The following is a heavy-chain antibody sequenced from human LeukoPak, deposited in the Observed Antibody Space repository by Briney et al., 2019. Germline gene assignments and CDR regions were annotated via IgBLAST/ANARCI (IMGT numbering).Heavy chain of an antibody. CDR3: AREGGGSRFDY. Sequence: SVKVSCTASGGTFSSYAISWVRQAPGQGLEWMGGIIPIFGTANYAQKFQGRVTITTDESTSTAYMELSSLRSEDTAVYYRAREGGGSRFDYWGQGTLVNVSS. V-gene: IGHV1-69*05. J-gene: IGHJ4*02. CDR2: IIPIFGTA. CDR1: GGTFSSYA. D-gene: IGHD2-15*01.